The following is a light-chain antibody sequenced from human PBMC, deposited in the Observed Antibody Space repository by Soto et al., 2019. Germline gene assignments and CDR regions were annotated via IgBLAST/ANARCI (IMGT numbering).Light chain of an antibody. CDR1: SSDVGSYNL. V-gene: IGLV2-23*02. Sequence: QSALTQPASVSGSPGQSITISCTGTSSDVGSYNLVSWYQQHPGKAPKLMIYEVSKRPSGVSNRFSGSKSGNTASLTISGLQAEDEADYYCCSYAGSSTFVCGGGTKLTVL. CDR3: CSYAGSSTFV. CDR2: EVS. J-gene: IGLJ2*01.